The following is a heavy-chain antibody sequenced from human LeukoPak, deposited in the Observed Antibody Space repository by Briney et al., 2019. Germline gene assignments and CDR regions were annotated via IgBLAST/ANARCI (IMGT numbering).Heavy chain of an antibody. D-gene: IGHD3-10*01. CDR3: ARYTWLGYYMDV. J-gene: IGHJ6*03. V-gene: IGHV3-21*01. CDR2: ISSSSSYI. Sequence: PGGSLRLSCAASGFTFSSYSMNWVRQAPGKGLEWVSSISSSSSYIYYADSVKGRFTISRGNAKNSLYLQMNSLRAEDTAVYYCARYTWLGYYMDVWGKGTTVTVSS. CDR1: GFTFSSYS.